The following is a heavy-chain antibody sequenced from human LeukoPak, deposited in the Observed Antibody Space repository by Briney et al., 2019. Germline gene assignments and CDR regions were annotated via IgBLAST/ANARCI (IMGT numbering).Heavy chain of an antibody. CDR3: ARDVAVAGYFDY. J-gene: IGHJ4*02. Sequence: ASVKVSCKASGYTFTSYGISWVRQAPGQGLEWMGWISAYNSNTNYAQKLQGRVTMTTDTSTSTAYMELRSLRSDDTAVYYCARDVAVAGYFDYWGQGTLVTVSS. V-gene: IGHV1-18*01. CDR1: GYTFTSYG. CDR2: ISAYNSNT. D-gene: IGHD6-19*01.